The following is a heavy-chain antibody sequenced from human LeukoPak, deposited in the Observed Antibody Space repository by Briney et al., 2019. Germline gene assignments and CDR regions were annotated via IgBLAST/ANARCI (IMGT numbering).Heavy chain of an antibody. CDR1: GFTFSSHG. V-gene: IGHV3-33*01. J-gene: IGHJ5*02. D-gene: IGHD2-15*01. CDR2: IWYDGSNK. Sequence: GRSLRLSCAASGFTFSSHGMHWVRQAPGKGLEWVAVIWYDGSNKYYADSVKGRFTISRDNSKNTLYLQSSRLRAEDTAVYYCARDGSQSCSAGSCDWFDPWGQGALVTVSS. CDR3: ARDGSQSCSAGSCDWFDP.